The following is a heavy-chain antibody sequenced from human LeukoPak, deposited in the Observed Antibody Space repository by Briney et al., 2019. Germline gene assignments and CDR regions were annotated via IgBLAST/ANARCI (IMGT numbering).Heavy chain of an antibody. V-gene: IGHV3-23*01. D-gene: IGHD3-3*01. CDR3: ANSYDFWSRSDP. CDR1: GSAFSSYA. J-gene: IGHJ5*02. Sequence: PGGSLRLSCAASGSAFSSYAMSWVRQAPGKGREWVSAISGRGGRTYYADSVKGRFTISRDNSKNTLYLQMNSLRAEGTAVYYCANSYDFWSRSDPWGQGTLVTVSS. CDR2: ISGRGGRT.